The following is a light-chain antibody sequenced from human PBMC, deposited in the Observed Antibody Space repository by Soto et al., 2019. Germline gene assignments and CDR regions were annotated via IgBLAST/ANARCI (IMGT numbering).Light chain of an antibody. J-gene: IGLJ1*01. CDR2: DDS. Sequence: ELTQPPSVSVAPGQTARITCGGNNIASKSVHWYQQRPGQAPVLVLYDDSNRPSGIPERFSGSNSGSTATLTISSVEAGDEADYFCQVWDISSDQYLFGTGTKLTVL. V-gene: IGLV3-21*02. CDR3: QVWDISSDQYL. CDR1: NIASKS.